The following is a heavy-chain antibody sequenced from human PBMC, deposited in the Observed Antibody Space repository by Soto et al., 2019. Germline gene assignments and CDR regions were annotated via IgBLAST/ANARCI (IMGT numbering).Heavy chain of an antibody. CDR3: AKEDDAWTNGHFNV. D-gene: IGHD3-3*01. V-gene: IGHV3-23*01. CDR1: GFTFSSYD. J-gene: IGHJ3*01. CDR2: IDVGGGSA. Sequence: EVQLLESGGGLVQPGGSLRLSCAASGFTFSSYDMSWVRQAPGKGLEWVSGIDVGGGSAYYADSVKGRFTIYRDNSKNTVHLKLNSLRSEDTAIYYCAKEDDAWTNGHFNVWGQGTVVTVSS.